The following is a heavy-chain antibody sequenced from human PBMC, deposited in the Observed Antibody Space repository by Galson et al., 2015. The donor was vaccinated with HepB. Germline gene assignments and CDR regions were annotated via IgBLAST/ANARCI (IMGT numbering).Heavy chain of an antibody. CDR1: GFTVSSNY. Sequence: SLRLSCAASGFTVSSNYMSWVRQAPGKGLEWVSIIYSGTSTYYADSVRGRFTISRHNFKNTLYLQMNSMRAEDTAVYYCARGPRYYYDSSGPGYFDPWGQGTLVTVSS. CDR2: IYSGTST. CDR3: ARGPRYYYDSSGPGYFDP. D-gene: IGHD3-22*01. J-gene: IGHJ4*02. V-gene: IGHV3-53*04.